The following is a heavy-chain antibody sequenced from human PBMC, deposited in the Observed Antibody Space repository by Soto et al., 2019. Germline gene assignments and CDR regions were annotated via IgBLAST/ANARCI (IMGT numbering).Heavy chain of an antibody. J-gene: IGHJ6*02. CDR2: ISAYNGNT. CDR1: GYTFTSYG. D-gene: IGHD6-19*01. V-gene: IGHV1-18*01. CDR3: PRGLMGSSGLFYGMDV. Sequence: ASVKVSCRASGYTFTSYGISWVRQAPGQGLEWMGWISAYNGNTNYAQKLQGRVTMTTDTSTSTAYMELRSLRSDDTAVYYCPRGLMGSSGLFYGMDVWGQGTTVTVSS.